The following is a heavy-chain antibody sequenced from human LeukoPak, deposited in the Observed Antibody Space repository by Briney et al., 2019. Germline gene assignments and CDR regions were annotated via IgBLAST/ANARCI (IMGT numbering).Heavy chain of an antibody. V-gene: IGHV4-30-2*01. CDR2: IYHSGST. D-gene: IGHD3-10*01. CDR3: ARGVVRGVTNPSWFDP. Sequence: PSQTLSLTCAVSGGSISSGGYSWSWIRQPPGKGLEWIGYIYHSGSTYYNPSLKSRVTISVDRSKNQFSLKLSSVTAADTAVYYCARGVVRGVTNPSWFDPWGQGTLVTVSS. J-gene: IGHJ5*02. CDR1: GGSISSGGYS.